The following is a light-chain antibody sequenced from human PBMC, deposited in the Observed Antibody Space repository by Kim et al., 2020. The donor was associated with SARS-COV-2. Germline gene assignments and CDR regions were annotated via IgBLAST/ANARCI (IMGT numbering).Light chain of an antibody. CDR1: SGHSNYF. CDR3: ETWDSNIQV. Sequence: QPVLTQSSSASASLGSSVKLTCTLTSGHSNYFIAWHQQQPGKVPRFLMKVEGSGSYNKGGGVPDRFSGSRSGADRYLIISNLQSEDEADYYCETWDSNIQVFGGGTQLTVL. V-gene: IGLV4-60*03. CDR2: VEGSGSY. J-gene: IGLJ3*02.